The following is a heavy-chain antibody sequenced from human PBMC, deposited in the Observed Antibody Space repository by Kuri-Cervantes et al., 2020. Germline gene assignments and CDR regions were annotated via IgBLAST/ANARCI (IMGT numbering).Heavy chain of an antibody. Sequence: GGSLRLSCTASGFTFGDYGMSWVRQAPGKGLEWVANRKQDGSENYYVDSVKGRFTISRDNAKNTLFLQLTSLRVEDTAVYYCVRMVHSYGFWDYWGQGTLVTVSS. CDR1: GFTFGDYG. CDR3: VRMVHSYGFWDY. D-gene: IGHD5-18*01. J-gene: IGHJ4*02. V-gene: IGHV3-7*01. CDR2: RKQDGSEN.